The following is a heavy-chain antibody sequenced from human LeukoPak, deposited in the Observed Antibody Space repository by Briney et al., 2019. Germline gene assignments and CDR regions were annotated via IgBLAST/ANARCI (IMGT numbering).Heavy chain of an antibody. Sequence: ASVKVSCKVSGYTLTELSMHWVRQAPGKGLEWMGGFDPEGGETIYAQKFQGRVTLTEYTYTDTAYLDLSSLRSEDTAVYYCATGYNWNDAPPGSYYYYYMDVWGKGTTVTVSS. CDR2: FDPEGGET. CDR1: GYTLTELS. CDR3: ATGYNWNDAPPGSYYYYYMDV. J-gene: IGHJ6*03. V-gene: IGHV1-24*01. D-gene: IGHD1-20*01.